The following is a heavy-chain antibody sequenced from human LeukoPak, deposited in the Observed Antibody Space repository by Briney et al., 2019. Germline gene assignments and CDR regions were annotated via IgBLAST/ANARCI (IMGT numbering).Heavy chain of an antibody. CDR2: IIPIFGTA. CDR3: ASEGQLAYDAHFDY. D-gene: IGHD6-6*01. J-gene: IGHJ4*02. V-gene: IGHV1-69*05. Sequence: SVKVSCKASGGTFSSYAISWVRQAPGQGLEWMGGIIPIFGTANYAQKFQGRVTITTDESTSTAYMELSSLRSEDTAVYYCASEGQLAYDAHFDYWGQGTLVTVPS. CDR1: GGTFSSYA.